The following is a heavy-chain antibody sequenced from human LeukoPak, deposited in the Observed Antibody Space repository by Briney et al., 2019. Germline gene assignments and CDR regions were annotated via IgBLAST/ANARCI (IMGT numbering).Heavy chain of an antibody. V-gene: IGHV1-46*01. CDR3: ARGSRYNYFDY. CDR2: INPSGGST. J-gene: IGHJ4*02. Sequence: ASVKVSCKASGGTFSSYAISWVRQAPGQGLEWMGIINPSGGSTSYAQKFQGRVTMTRDMSTSTVYMELSSLRSEDTAVYYCARGSRYNYFDYWGQGTLVTVSS. D-gene: IGHD1-1*01. CDR1: GGTFSSYA.